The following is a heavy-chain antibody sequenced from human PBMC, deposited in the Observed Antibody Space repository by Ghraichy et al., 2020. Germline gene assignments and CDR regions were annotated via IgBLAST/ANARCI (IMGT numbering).Heavy chain of an antibody. CDR2: INPNSGGT. J-gene: IGHJ6*02. V-gene: IGHV1-2*02. D-gene: IGHD5-12*01. Sequence: ASVKVSCKASGYTFTGYYMHWVRQAPGQGLEWMGWINPNSGGTNYAQKFQGRVTMTRDTSISTAYMELSRLRSDDTAVYYCARDRGYSGYGVDYYYGMDVWGQGTTVTVS. CDR3: ARDRGYSGYGVDYYYGMDV. CDR1: GYTFTGYY.